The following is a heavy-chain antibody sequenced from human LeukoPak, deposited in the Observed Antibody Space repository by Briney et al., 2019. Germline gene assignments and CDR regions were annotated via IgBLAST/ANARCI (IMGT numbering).Heavy chain of an antibody. V-gene: IGHV3-20*04. CDR3: AGYYYDSSRGFDL. CDR2: INWNGAWT. J-gene: IGHJ5*02. CDR1: GFKLDDYG. D-gene: IGHD3-22*01. Sequence: GGSLRLSCAPSGFKLDDYGMSWVRQAPGKGLEWVCDINWNGAWTGYADSVKGRFTISRDNAKNSLYLQMYSLRAGDTALYYCAGYYYDSSRGFDLWGQGTLVTVSA.